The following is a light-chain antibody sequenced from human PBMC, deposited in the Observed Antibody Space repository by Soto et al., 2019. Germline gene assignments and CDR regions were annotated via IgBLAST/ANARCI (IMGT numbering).Light chain of an antibody. CDR1: RNVRNS. V-gene: IGKV1-5*01. CDR2: DAS. J-gene: IGKJ5*01. CDR3: QHYTSDSIAT. Sequence: DIRLTQSPSTLSASIGDRVTITCRASRNVRNSLAWYQQRPGKAPNLLIYDASSLQIGVPPRFSGGGSGTEFTLTISSLQPDDFATYYCQHYTSDSIATFGQGTRPDIK.